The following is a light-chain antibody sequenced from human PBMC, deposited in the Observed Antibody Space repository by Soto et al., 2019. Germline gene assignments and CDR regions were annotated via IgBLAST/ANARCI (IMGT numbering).Light chain of an antibody. CDR1: SSNVAINP. Sequence: QSVLTQPPSVSGTPGQRVTISCSGSSSNVAINPVNWYQHLPGAAPRLLIYDNNKRPSGIPDRFSGSKSGTSATLGITGLQTGDEADYYCGTWDSSLSAGVFGGGTKLTVL. V-gene: IGLV1-51*01. CDR3: GTWDSSLSAGV. CDR2: DNN. J-gene: IGLJ2*01.